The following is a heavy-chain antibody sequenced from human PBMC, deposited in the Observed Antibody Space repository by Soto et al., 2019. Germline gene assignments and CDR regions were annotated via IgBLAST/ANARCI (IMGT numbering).Heavy chain of an antibody. D-gene: IGHD3-16*02. CDR2: ISWNSGSI. CDR3: AKDRDDYIWGSYRPFDY. V-gene: IGHV3-9*01. CDR1: GFTFDDYA. Sequence: GGSLRLSCAASGFTFDDYAMHWVRQAPGKGLEWVSGISWNSGSIGYADSVKGRFTISRDNAKNSLYLQMNSLRAEDTALYYCAKDRDDYIWGSYRPFDYWGQGTLVTVSS. J-gene: IGHJ4*02.